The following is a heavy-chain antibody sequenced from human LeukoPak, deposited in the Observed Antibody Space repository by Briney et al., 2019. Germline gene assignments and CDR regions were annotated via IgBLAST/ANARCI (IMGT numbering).Heavy chain of an antibody. V-gene: IGHV3-33*07. J-gene: IGHJ3*02. Sequence: GGSLRLSCAASGFTFSSYGMYWVRQAPGKGLEWVALIWYDGSNKYYADSVKGRFTISRDNSKNTLYLQMNGLRAEDTAVYYCARDDVTVNNAFDIWGQGTMVTVSS. D-gene: IGHD4-11*01. CDR2: IWYDGSNK. CDR1: GFTFSSYG. CDR3: ARDDVTVNNAFDI.